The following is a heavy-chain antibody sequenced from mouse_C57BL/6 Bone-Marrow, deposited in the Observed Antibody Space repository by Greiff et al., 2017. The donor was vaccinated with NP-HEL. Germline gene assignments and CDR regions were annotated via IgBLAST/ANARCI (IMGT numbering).Heavy chain of an antibody. J-gene: IGHJ4*01. CDR1: GFSLTSYG. D-gene: IGHD1-1*01. CDR3: ARITTVVATGAMDY. CDR2: IWSGGST. V-gene: IGHV2-2*01. Sequence: QVQLKESGPGLVQPSQSLSITCTVSGFSLTSYGVHWVRQSPGKGLEWLGVIWSGGSTAYNAAFISRLSISKDNSKSQVFFKMNSLQADDTAIYYCARITTVVATGAMDYWGQGTSVTVSS.